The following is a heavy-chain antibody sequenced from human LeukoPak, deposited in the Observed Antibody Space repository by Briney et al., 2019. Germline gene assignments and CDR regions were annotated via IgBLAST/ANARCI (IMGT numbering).Heavy chain of an antibody. Sequence: GDSLTLPCAGSGFIFSKYPMSWARPAPGKGLEWVSSITGSGDSPYSADYVKGRFAISRVNAKGALYPQLYSLSGDATVVFHYAIHDSSGWYFFWGQGTLATVSS. V-gene: IGHV3-23*01. J-gene: IGHJ4*02. CDR3: AIHDSSGWYFF. D-gene: IGHD6-19*01. CDR2: ITGSGDSP. CDR1: GFIFSKYP.